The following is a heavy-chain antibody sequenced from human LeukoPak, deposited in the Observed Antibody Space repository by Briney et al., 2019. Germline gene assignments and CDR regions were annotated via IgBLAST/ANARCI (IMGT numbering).Heavy chain of an antibody. J-gene: IGHJ4*02. V-gene: IGHV3-13*01. CDR1: GFTFNNYD. Sequence: GGSLRLSCAASGFTFNNYDIHWVRQATGKGLEWVSGIDTAGDTYYPDSVKGRFTISRENAKNSLYLQMNSLRAGDTAVYYCAVVSCSGGSCYFGDWGQGTLVTVSS. D-gene: IGHD2-15*01. CDR3: AVVSCSGGSCYFGD. CDR2: IDTAGDT.